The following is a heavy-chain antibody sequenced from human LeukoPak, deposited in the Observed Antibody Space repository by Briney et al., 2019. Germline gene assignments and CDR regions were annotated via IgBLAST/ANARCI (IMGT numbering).Heavy chain of an antibody. D-gene: IGHD3-10*01. J-gene: IGHJ5*02. CDR1: GGSFSGYY. Sequence: SETLSLTCAVYGGSFSGYYWSWVRQPPGKGLEWIGEINHSGSTNYNPSLKSRVTMSVDTSKNQVSLKLTSVTAADTAVYYCATSRFSGGLGRFDPWGQGTLVTVSS. CDR3: ATSRFSGGLGRFDP. V-gene: IGHV4-34*01. CDR2: INHSGST.